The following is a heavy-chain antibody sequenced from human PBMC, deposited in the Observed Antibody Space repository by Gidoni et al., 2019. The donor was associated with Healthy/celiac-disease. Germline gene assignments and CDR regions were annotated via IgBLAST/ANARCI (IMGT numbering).Heavy chain of an antibody. CDR3: ASPSSSWHFDL. CDR2: IYYSGST. Sequence: QLQLQESGPGLVKPPETLSLTCTVSGGSISSSSYSWCWVRQPPGTGLAWIGSIYYSGSTYYNPSLKSRVTISVDTSKNQFSLKLSSVTAADTAVYYCASPSSSWHFDLWGRGTLVTVSS. J-gene: IGHJ2*01. CDR1: GGSISSSSYS. D-gene: IGHD6-13*01. V-gene: IGHV4-39*01.